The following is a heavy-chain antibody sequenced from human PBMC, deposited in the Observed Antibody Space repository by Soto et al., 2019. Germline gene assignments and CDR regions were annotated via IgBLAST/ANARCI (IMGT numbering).Heavy chain of an antibody. CDR1: GYTFTSYG. D-gene: IGHD2-15*01. CDR2: ISAYNGNT. Sequence: ASVKVSCKASGYTFTSYGISWVRQAPGQGLEWMGWISAYNGNTNYARKLQGRVTMTTDTSTSTAYMELRSLRSDDTAVYYCARKGYCSGGSCYPLYYFDYWGQGTLVTVSS. V-gene: IGHV1-18*01. CDR3: ARKGYCSGGSCYPLYYFDY. J-gene: IGHJ4*02.